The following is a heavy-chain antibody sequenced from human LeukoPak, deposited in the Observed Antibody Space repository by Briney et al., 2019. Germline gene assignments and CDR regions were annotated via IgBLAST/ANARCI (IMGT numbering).Heavy chain of an antibody. CDR3: ARLSTVTTSFDY. V-gene: IGHV4-39*07. D-gene: IGHD4-17*01. Sequence: SETPSLTCTVSGGSISTSNYYWGWIRQPPGKGLEWIGNIFYSGSTYYSPSLKSRVTMSVDTSKNQFSLKLSSVTAADTAVYYCARLSTVTTSFDYWGQGTLVTVSS. J-gene: IGHJ4*02. CDR2: IFYSGST. CDR1: GGSISTSNYY.